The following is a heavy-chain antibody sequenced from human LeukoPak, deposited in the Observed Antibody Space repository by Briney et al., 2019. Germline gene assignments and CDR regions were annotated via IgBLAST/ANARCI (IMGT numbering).Heavy chain of an antibody. D-gene: IGHD2-21*02. CDR3: ARAHCGGDCYFFSWAFDI. CDR2: INYSGST. Sequence: NSSETLSLTCAVYGGSFSGYYWNWIRQSPGKGLEWIAEINYSGSTNYNPSLKSRVTISIDTSKNQFSLKLSSVTAADTAVYYCARAHCGGDCYFFSWAFDIWGQGTMVTVSS. CDR1: GGSFSGYY. J-gene: IGHJ3*02. V-gene: IGHV4-34*01.